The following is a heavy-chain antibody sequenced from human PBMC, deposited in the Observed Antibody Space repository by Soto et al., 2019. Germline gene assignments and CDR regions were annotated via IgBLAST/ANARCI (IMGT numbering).Heavy chain of an antibody. D-gene: IGHD4-17*01. CDR3: ASFWCGDSGAGFDF. CDR1: GGSLSSYY. Sequence: SETLSLTCTVSGGSLSSYYWGWIRQSPGKGLEWIGSIFYSGSFNHNPSLKSRATISLDTSKNQFSLKLTSVTAADTAVYYCASFWCGDSGAGFDFWGQGTQVTVSS. V-gene: IGHV4-59*01. CDR2: IFYSGSF. J-gene: IGHJ4*02.